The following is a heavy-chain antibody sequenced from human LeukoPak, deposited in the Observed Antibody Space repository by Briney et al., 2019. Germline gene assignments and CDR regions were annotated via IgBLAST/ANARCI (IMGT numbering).Heavy chain of an antibody. CDR3: ARGSVGSTSFIGWFAP. CDR1: GGTFSSYA. D-gene: IGHD6-6*01. J-gene: IGHJ5*02. V-gene: IGHV1-69*13. CDR2: ISPIFGTA. Sequence: SVKVSCKASGGTFSSYAISWVRQAPGQGLEWMGGISPIFGTANYAQKFQGRVTITADEATSTAYLELSRLTSDDTAVYYCARGSVGSTSFIGWFAPWGQGTLVTVSS.